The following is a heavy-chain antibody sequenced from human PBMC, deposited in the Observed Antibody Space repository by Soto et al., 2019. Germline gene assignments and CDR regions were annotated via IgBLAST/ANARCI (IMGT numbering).Heavy chain of an antibody. CDR3: ARAVFFETVNSLYYMDV. V-gene: IGHV4-59*01. CDR2: IYYSGST. CDR1: GGSISSYY. D-gene: IGHD4-4*01. Sequence: PSETLSLTCTVSGGSISSYYWSWIRQPPGKGLEWIGYIYYSGSTNYNPSLKSRVTISVDTSKNQFSLKLSSVTAADTAVYYCARAVFFETVNSLYYMDVWGKGTTVTVSS. J-gene: IGHJ6*03.